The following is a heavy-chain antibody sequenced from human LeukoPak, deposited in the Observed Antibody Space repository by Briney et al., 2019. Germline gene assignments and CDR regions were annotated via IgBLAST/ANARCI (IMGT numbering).Heavy chain of an antibody. V-gene: IGHV1-18*01. J-gene: IGHJ5*02. CDR3: ARAALGSSSGWELGFDP. CDR2: ISAYNGNT. Sequence: ASVKVSCKASGYTFTSYGISWVRQAPGQGLEWMGWISAYNGNTNYAQKLQGRVTMTTDTSTSTAYMELRSLRSDDTAVYYCARAALGSSSGWELGFDPWGQGTLVTVSS. CDR1: GYTFTSYG. D-gene: IGHD6-19*01.